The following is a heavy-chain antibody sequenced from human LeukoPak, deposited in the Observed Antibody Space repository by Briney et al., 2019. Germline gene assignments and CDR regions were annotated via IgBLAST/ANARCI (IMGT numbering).Heavy chain of an antibody. V-gene: IGHV5-51*01. Sequence: KPGESLKISCKGSGYSFTSYWIGWVRQMPGKGLGWMGIIYLGDSDTRYSPSFQGQVTTSADNSISTPYLQWSSLKASDTAMYYCARHLGATAASYYMDVWGKGTTVTVSS. CDR3: ARHLGATAASYYMDV. J-gene: IGHJ6*03. CDR2: IYLGDSDT. D-gene: IGHD1-26*01. CDR1: GYSFTSYW.